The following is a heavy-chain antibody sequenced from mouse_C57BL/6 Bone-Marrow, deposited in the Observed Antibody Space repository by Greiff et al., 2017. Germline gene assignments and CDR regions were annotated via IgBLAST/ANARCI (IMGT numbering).Heavy chain of an antibody. CDR3: ARRDYGSSYWYFDV. J-gene: IGHJ1*03. D-gene: IGHD1-1*01. V-gene: IGHV1-82*01. CDR2: IYPGDGDT. CDR1: GYAFSSSW. Sequence: QVQLQQSGPELVKPGASVKISCKASGYAFSSSWMNWVKQRPGKGLEWIGRIYPGDGDTNYNGKFKGKATLTADKSSSTAYMQLSSLTSEDSAVYFCARRDYGSSYWYFDVWGTGTTVTVSS.